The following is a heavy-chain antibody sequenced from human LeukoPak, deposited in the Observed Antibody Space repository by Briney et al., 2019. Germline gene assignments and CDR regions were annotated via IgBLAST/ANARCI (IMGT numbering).Heavy chain of an antibody. D-gene: IGHD3-10*01. CDR2: ISWNSGSI. Sequence: GGSLRLSCAASGFTFDDYAMHWVRQAPGKGLEWVSGISWNSGSIGYADSVKGRFTISRDNAKNSLYLQMNSLRAEDTALYYCAKDKGSGSYCKTRWNWFDPWGQGTLVTVSS. V-gene: IGHV3-9*01. CDR3: AKDKGSGSYCKTRWNWFDP. J-gene: IGHJ5*02. CDR1: GFTFDDYA.